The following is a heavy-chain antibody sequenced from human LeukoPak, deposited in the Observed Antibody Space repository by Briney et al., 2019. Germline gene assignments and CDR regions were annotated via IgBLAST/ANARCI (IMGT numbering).Heavy chain of an antibody. CDR2: IFSRSESI. D-gene: IGHD7-27*01. CDR1: GFTFGANT. J-gene: IGHJ4*02. CDR3: ARDLAWGGY. V-gene: IGHV3-21*06. Sequence: GGSLRLSCAASGFTFGANTINWVRQAPGKGLEWVSCIFSRSESILYADSVKGRFTISRDNAKNLLYLQMDSLRVEDTAVYYCARDLAWGGYWGQGTLVTVSS.